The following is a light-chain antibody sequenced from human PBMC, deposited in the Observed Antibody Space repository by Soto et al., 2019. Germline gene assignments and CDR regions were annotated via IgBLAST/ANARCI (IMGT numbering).Light chain of an antibody. V-gene: IGLV4-60*02. CDR1: SGHSSYI. Sequence: QAVVTQSSSASASLGSSVKLTCTLSSGHSSYIIAWHQQQPGKAPRYLMKLEGSGSYNKGSGVPDRFSGSSSGADRHLTIYNLQFEYEADYYCETCDSNSPGVFGGGTKLTVL. CDR2: LEGSGSY. CDR3: ETCDSNSPGV. J-gene: IGLJ3*02.